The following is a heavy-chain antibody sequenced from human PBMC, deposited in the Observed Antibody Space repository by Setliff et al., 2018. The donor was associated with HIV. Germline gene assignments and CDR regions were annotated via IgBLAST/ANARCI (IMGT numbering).Heavy chain of an antibody. V-gene: IGHV1-18*01. J-gene: IGHJ4*02. CDR3: ARDEPKNTEPAPGY. CDR1: GYSFTTSG. D-gene: IGHD1-26*01. CDR2: INIRSGNT. Sequence: GASVQVSCKASGYSFTTSGVSWVRQAPGQGLEGMGWINIRSGNTNYAQKFQGRVTMTTDKSTSTAYMGLRSLRSDDTAVYYCARDEPKNTEPAPGYWGQGTLVTVSS.